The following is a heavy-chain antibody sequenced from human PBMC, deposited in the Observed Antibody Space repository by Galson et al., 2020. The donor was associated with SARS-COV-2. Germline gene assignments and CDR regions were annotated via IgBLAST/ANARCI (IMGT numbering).Heavy chain of an antibody. V-gene: IGHV3-74*01. CDR3: ARDKLGYFDWLLLKGYYYYGMDV. CDR2: INSDGSST. CDR1: GFTFSSYW. Sequence: GGSLRLSCAASGFTFSSYWMHWVRQAPGKGLVWVSRINSDGSSTSYADSVKGRFTISRANAKNTLYLQMNSLRAEDTAVYYCARDKLGYFDWLLLKGYYYYGMDVWGQGTTVTVSS. J-gene: IGHJ6*02. D-gene: IGHD3-9*01.